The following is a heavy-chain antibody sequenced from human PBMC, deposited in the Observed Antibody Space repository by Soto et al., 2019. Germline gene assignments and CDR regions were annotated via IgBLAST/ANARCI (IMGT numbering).Heavy chain of an antibody. V-gene: IGHV1-2*02. Sequence: ASVKVSCKASGFSFTVYYIHLLRQAPGQGLEWMGWINAHSGGTEYAQKFKGRVTLTRDTSIATAYLTLTSLTSGDTALYYCAKDLTSNIDYWLEPWGQGPQVTVSS. CDR1: GFSFTVYY. CDR3: AKDLTSNIDYWLEP. D-gene: IGHD1-1*01. CDR2: INAHSGGT. J-gene: IGHJ5*02.